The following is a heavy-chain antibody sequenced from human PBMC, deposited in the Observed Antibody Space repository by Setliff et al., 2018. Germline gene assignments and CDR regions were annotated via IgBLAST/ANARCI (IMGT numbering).Heavy chain of an antibody. CDR3: ARDTPHDPVSSNWYRNWFDP. J-gene: IGHJ5*02. CDR2: ILSSGGT. CDR1: GASISSGSNY. Sequence: KSSETLSLTCSVSGASISSGSNYWSWIRQPAGKGVEWIGHILSSGGTNYNPSLKNRVSISLDTSKNQFSLNLNSVTAADTAVYFCARDTPHDPVSSNWYRNWFDPWGQGILVTVSS. D-gene: IGHD6-13*01. V-gene: IGHV4-61*09.